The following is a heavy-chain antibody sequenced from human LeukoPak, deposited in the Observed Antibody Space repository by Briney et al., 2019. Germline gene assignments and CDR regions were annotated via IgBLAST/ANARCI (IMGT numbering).Heavy chain of an antibody. V-gene: IGHV4-30-4*01. Sequence: SQTLSLTCTVSGGSISSGDYYWSWIRQPPGKGLEWIGYIYYSGSTYYNPSLKSRVTISVDTSKNQFSLKLSSVTAADTAVYFCARDHRYDSSGYHWYFDLWGRGTLVSVSS. CDR1: GGSISSGDYY. CDR2: IYYSGST. D-gene: IGHD3-22*01. CDR3: ARDHRYDSSGYHWYFDL. J-gene: IGHJ2*01.